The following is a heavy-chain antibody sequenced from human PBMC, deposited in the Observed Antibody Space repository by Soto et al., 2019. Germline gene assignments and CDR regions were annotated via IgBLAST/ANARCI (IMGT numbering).Heavy chain of an antibody. D-gene: IGHD4-17*01. CDR1: GGTFSSYT. Sequence: ASVKVSCQASGGTFSSYTINWVRQAPGQGLEWMGRMIPNSGITGYVQKFQGRVTMTTNNSTSTAYMELSSLRSEDTAVYYCAISYGDYVAFDYWGQGTLVTVSS. CDR3: AISYGDYVAFDY. V-gene: IGHV1-8*02. CDR2: MIPNSGIT. J-gene: IGHJ4*02.